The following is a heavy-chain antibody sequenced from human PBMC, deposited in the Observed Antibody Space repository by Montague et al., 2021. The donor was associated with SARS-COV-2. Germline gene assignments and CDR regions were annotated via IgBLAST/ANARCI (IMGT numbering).Heavy chain of an antibody. Sequence: SETLSLTCTVSGGSIDNYYWSWIRQPPGKGLEWIGYIYYSGTTNFNPSLKSRLTMSVDTSKNQFSLNLNSLTASDTAIYYCARISGSFYDVRHGFDHWGQGTLVTVSS. CDR3: ARISGSFYDVRHGFDH. CDR1: GGSIDNYY. V-gene: IGHV4-59*01. CDR2: IYYSGTT. J-gene: IGHJ4*02. D-gene: IGHD1-26*01.